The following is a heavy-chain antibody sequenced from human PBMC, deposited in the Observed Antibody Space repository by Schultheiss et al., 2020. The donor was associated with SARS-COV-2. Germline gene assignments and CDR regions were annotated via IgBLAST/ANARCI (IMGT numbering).Heavy chain of an antibody. J-gene: IGHJ4*02. D-gene: IGHD1-20*01. V-gene: IGHV3-21*01. Sequence: GESLKISCAASGFTFSSYAMHWVRQAPGKGLEWLSSISSSSSYIYYADSVKGRFTISRDNAENSLHLQMDSLRAEDTSVYYCARDGISGTTRFEFWGQGTLVTVSS. CDR1: GFTFSSYA. CDR3: ARDGISGTTRFEF. CDR2: ISSSSSYI.